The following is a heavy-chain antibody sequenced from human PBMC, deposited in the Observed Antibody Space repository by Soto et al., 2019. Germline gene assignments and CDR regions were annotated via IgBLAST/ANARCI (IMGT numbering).Heavy chain of an antibody. CDR2: ISSSSSYI. CDR1: GFTFSSYS. V-gene: IGHV3-21*01. CDR3: ARDRTTTVPSRFDP. Sequence: GGSLRLSCAASGFTFSSYSMNWVRQAPGKGLEWVSSISSSSSYIYYADSVKGRFTISRDNAKNSLYLQMNSLRAEDTAVYYCARDRTTTVPSRFDPWGQGTLVTVYS. D-gene: IGHD4-4*01. J-gene: IGHJ5*02.